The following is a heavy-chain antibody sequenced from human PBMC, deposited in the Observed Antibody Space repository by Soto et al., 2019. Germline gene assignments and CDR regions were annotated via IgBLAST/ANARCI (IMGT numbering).Heavy chain of an antibody. Sequence: PGESLKISCKGSGYSFTSYWIGWVRQMPGKGLEWMGIIYPGDSDTRYSPSFQGQVTISADKSISTAYLQWSSLKASDTAMYYWARHYHDYGDYNDAFDIWGKGTMVTVSS. CDR2: IYPGDSDT. CDR3: ARHYHDYGDYNDAFDI. D-gene: IGHD4-17*01. V-gene: IGHV5-51*01. CDR1: GYSFTSYW. J-gene: IGHJ3*02.